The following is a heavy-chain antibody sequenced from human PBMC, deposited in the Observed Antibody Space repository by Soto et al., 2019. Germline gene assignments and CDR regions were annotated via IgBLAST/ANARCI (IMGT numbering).Heavy chain of an antibody. J-gene: IGHJ4*02. CDR3: ARGRDGGAAN. Sequence: QVQLQQWGAGLLKPSETLSLTCAVYGGSFSGYYWSWIRQPPGKGLEWIGEINPSVSTNYTPSLKSRVTMSGDTPKNQFSLKLTSVTAADTAVYYCARGRDGGAANWGQGTLVTVSS. D-gene: IGHD4-17*01. V-gene: IGHV4-34*01. CDR2: INPSVST. CDR1: GGSFSGYY.